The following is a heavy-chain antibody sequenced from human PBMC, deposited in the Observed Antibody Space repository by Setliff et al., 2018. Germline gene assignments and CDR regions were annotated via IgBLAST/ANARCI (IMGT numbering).Heavy chain of an antibody. CDR1: GYPISRGFY. CDR2: VYHSGSS. J-gene: IGHJ4*02. Sequence: PSETLSLTCTVSGYPISRGFYWGWIRQSPGKGLEWIGSVYHSGSSYQNPSLRSRIAVSVDTSKNRFSLRLNSVTAADTAVYFCARAAARAEYSDTSAYLPFDFWGLGTLVTVSS. V-gene: IGHV4-38-2*02. CDR3: ARAAARAEYSDTSAYLPFDF. D-gene: IGHD2-15*01.